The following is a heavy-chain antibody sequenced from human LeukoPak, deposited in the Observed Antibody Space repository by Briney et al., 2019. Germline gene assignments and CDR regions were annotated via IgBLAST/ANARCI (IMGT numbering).Heavy chain of an antibody. CDR1: GYTFTGYY. J-gene: IGHJ4*02. CDR2: INPNSGGT. CDR3: ASLVGAGATPGNFDY. V-gene: IGHV1-2*02. D-gene: IGHD1-26*01. Sequence: GASVKVACKASGYTFTGYYMHWVRQAPGQGLEWMGWINPNSGGTNYAQKFQGRVTMTRDTSISTAYMELSRLRSDDTAVYYCASLVGAGATPGNFDYWGQGTLVTVSS.